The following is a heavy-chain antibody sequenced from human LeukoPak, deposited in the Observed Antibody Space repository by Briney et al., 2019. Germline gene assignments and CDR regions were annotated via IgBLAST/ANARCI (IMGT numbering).Heavy chain of an antibody. J-gene: IGHJ6*02. V-gene: IGHV4-59*01. D-gene: IGHD4-11*01. Sequence: PSETLSLTCTVSGGSISSYYWSWIRQPPGKGLEWIGYIYDSGSTNYNPSLKSRVTISVDTSKNQFSLKLSSVTAADTAVYYCARDRRAVTTQFYYYYYGMDVWGQGTTVTVSS. CDR3: ARDRRAVTTQFYYYYYGMDV. CDR2: IYDSGST. CDR1: GGSISSYY.